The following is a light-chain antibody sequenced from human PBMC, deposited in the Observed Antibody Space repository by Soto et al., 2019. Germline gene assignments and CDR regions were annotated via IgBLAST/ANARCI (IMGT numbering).Light chain of an antibody. Sequence: QSALTQPPSASGSPGQSVTISCTGTSSVVGGYNYVSWYQQHPGKAPKLMIYEVSKRPSGVPDRFSGSKSGNTASLTVSGLQAEDEADYYCSSYAGSNNLYVFGTGTQLTVL. CDR3: SSYAGSNNLYV. CDR2: EVS. CDR1: SSVVGGYNY. J-gene: IGLJ1*01. V-gene: IGLV2-8*01.